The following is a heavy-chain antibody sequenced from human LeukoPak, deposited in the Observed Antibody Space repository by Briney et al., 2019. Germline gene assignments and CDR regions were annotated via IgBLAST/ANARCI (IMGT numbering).Heavy chain of an antibody. Sequence: SETLSLTCAVYGGSFSGYYWSWIRQPPGKGLEWIGEINHSGSTNYNPSLKSRVTISVDTSKNQFSLKLSSVTAADTAVYYCARARHDDFWSGYLPFDYWGQGTLVTVSS. CDR1: GGSFSGYY. D-gene: IGHD3-3*01. CDR3: ARARHDDFWSGYLPFDY. CDR2: INHSGST. J-gene: IGHJ4*02. V-gene: IGHV4-34*01.